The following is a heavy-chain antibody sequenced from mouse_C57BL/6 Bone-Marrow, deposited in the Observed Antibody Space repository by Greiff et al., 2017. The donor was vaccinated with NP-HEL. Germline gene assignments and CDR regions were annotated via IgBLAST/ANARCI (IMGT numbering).Heavy chain of an antibody. V-gene: IGHV1-19*01. CDR1: GYTFTDYY. J-gene: IGHJ1*03. D-gene: IGHD1-1*01. Sequence: EVKLMESGPVLVKPGASVKMSCKASGYTFTDYYMNWVKQSHGKSLEWIGVINPYNGGTSYNQKFKGKATLTVDKSSSTAYMELNSLTSEDSAVYYCAEGHYYGSGGYFDVWGTGTTVTVSS. CDR2: INPYNGGT. CDR3: AEGHYYGSGGYFDV.